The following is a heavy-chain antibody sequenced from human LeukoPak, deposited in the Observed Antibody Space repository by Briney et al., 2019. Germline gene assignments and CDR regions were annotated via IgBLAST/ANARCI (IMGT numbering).Heavy chain of an antibody. V-gene: IGHV4-59*01. CDR3: AREAANGITIFTPHFDY. D-gene: IGHD3-3*01. CDR1: GGSISSYY. J-gene: IGHJ4*02. Sequence: SETLSLTCTVSGGSISSYYWSWIRQPPGKGLEWLGYIYYSGSTNYNPSLKSRVTISVDTSKNQFSLKLSSVTAADTAVYYCAREAANGITIFTPHFDYWGQGTLVTVSS. CDR2: IYYSGST.